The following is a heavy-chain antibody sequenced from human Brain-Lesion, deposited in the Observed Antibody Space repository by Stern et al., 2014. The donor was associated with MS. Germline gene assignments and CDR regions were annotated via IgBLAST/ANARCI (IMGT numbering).Heavy chain of an antibody. V-gene: IGHV4-61*02. Sequence: QLQLQESGPGLVKPSQTLSLSCTVSGGSISSGGYYWSWIRQPAGKGLEWIGRIFNSGSTSYTPSLNIRVPISIDPPKTQFSLRLNSMTAADTAVYYCARGRVVPGFQYYATDVWGQGTTVIVSS. CDR1: GGSISSGGYY. J-gene: IGHJ6*02. D-gene: IGHD2-2*01. CDR2: IFNSGST. CDR3: ARGRVVPGFQYYATDV.